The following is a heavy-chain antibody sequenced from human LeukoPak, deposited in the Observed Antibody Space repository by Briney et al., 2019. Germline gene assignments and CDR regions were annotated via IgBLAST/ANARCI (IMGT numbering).Heavy chain of an antibody. V-gene: IGHV4-34*01. CDR1: GGSFSGYY. CDR2: INHSGST. CDR3: ARGGGSSGWYYDY. J-gene: IGHJ4*02. Sequence: SETLSLTCAVYGGSFSGYYWSWIRQPPGKGLEWIGEINHSGSTNYNPSFKSRVTISVDTSKNQFSLKLSSVTAADTAVYYCARGGGSSGWYYDYWGQGTLVTVSS. D-gene: IGHD6-19*01.